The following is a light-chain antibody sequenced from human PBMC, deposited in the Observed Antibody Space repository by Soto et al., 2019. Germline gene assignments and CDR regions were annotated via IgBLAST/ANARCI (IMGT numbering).Light chain of an antibody. V-gene: IGLV3-21*02. CDR3: QVWASTAEFFV. J-gene: IGLJ1*01. Sequence: SYALTQSPSVSVAPGQTVSITCGGDKIGSKIVHWYKQRPGQAPVAVVFDATDRPSGIPDRISASRSGDTATLTISRVDAGDEADYYCQVWASTAEFFVFGSGTKVTVL. CDR1: KIGSKI. CDR2: DAT.